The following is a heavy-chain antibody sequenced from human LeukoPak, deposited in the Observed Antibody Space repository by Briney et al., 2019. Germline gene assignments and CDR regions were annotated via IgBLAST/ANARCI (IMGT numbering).Heavy chain of an antibody. CDR3: ASVLSGIAVAGSFDP. D-gene: IGHD6-19*01. CDR2: IIPILGIA. Sequence: SSVTVSCKASGGTFSSYAISWVRQAPGQGLEWMGRIIPILGIANYAQKFQGRVTITADKSTSTAYMELSSLRSEDTAVYYCASVLSGIAVAGSFDPWGQGTLLSVYS. V-gene: IGHV1-69*04. CDR1: GGTFSSYA. J-gene: IGHJ5*02.